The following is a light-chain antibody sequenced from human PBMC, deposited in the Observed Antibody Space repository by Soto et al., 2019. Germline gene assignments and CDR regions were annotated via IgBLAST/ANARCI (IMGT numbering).Light chain of an antibody. CDR1: QSLVYSDGNTY. Sequence: DVVMTQSPLSLPVTLGQPASISCRSSQSLVYSDGNTYLNWFQQRPGQSPRRLIYKVSNRDSGVPDRFSGRGSGTDFTLKISRVEAEDVGVYYCMHGTHWPPTFGQGTKVEIK. V-gene: IGKV2-30*01. CDR2: KVS. CDR3: MHGTHWPPT. J-gene: IGKJ1*01.